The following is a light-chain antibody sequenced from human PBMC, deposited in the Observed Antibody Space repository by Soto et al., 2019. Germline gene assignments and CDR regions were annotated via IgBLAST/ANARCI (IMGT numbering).Light chain of an antibody. CDR1: QSIDMY. CDR2: AAT. Sequence: DIQMTQSPSSLSASVGDRVTITCRASQSIDMYLNWYRHKPGKAPHLLIFAATNLQTGVPSRFSGSVSGADFTLNISSLQPEDFGTYYCQHSYINAWTFGQGTKVEIK. V-gene: IGKV1-39*01. J-gene: IGKJ1*01. CDR3: QHSYINAWT.